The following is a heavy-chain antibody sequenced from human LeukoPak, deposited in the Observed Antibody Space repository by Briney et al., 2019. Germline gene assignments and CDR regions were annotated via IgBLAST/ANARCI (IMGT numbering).Heavy chain of an antibody. CDR2: MYYSGNT. D-gene: IGHD4-17*01. J-gene: IGHJ6*03. Sequence: SETLSLTCGVSGWSISSGYYWGWIRQPPGKGLEWLGGMYYSGNTHYNPSLKSRVTISVDTSKNQFSLKMTSVTAADTAVYYCARQLDYGDYSRSYYYFYMDVWGKGTTVTVSS. CDR1: GWSISSGYY. CDR3: ARQLDYGDYSRSYYYFYMDV. V-gene: IGHV4-38-2*01.